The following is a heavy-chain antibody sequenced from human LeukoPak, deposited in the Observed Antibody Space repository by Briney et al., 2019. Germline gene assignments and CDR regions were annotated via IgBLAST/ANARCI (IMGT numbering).Heavy chain of an antibody. CDR2: IRYDGSNK. Sequence: PGGSLRLSCATSGFTFSSYGMHWVRQAPGKGLEWVAFIRYDGSNKYYADSVKGRFTISRDNSKNTLYLQMNSLRAEDTAVYYCAKDWRNFSGSYYMPIRGMPPAPWFDPWGQGTLVTVSS. CDR1: GFTFSSYG. CDR3: AKDWRNFSGSYYMPIRGMPPAPWFDP. V-gene: IGHV3-30*02. D-gene: IGHD3-10*01. J-gene: IGHJ5*02.